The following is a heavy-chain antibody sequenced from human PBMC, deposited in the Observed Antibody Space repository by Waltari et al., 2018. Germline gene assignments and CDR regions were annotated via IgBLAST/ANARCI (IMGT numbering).Heavy chain of an antibody. D-gene: IGHD2-15*01. CDR2: ISSGSSYI. J-gene: IGHJ4*02. Sequence: EVQLVGSGGGLVMPGGSLRLSCAASGFTFGSYTLTCVRQAPGKGLEWVSSISSGSSYIYYADSVKGRFTISRDNAKNSLYLQMNSLRVEDTAVYYCAREWGVMVGTAGFYFDYWGQGALVTVSS. CDR1: GFTFGSYT. CDR3: AREWGVMVGTAGFYFDY. V-gene: IGHV3-21*01.